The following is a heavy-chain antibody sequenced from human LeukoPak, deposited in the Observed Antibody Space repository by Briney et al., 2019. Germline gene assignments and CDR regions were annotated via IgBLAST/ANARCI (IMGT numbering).Heavy chain of an antibody. CDR3: ARDPFGGSGRAPNWFDP. Sequence: GASVKVSCKASGGTFSSYAISWVRQAPGQGLEWMGRIIPILGIANYAQKFQGRVTITADKSTSTAYMELSSLRSEDTAVYYCARDPFGGSGRAPNWFDPWGQGTLVTVSS. J-gene: IGHJ5*02. D-gene: IGHD3-10*01. V-gene: IGHV1-69*04. CDR2: IIPILGIA. CDR1: GGTFSSYA.